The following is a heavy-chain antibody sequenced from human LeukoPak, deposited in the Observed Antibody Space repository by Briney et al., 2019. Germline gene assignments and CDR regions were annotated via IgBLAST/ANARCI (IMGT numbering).Heavy chain of an antibody. D-gene: IGHD4-17*01. Sequence: PSETLSLTCAVSGNSISYESYYWNWIRQAPGKGPEWIGNIYRGRTRLNPSYTSRVAISVDMSKSQVSLSLTSVTAADTAIYYCAGEGEYGQSYSWGQGVLVVVSA. CDR1: GNSISYESYY. CDR2: IYRGRT. V-gene: IGHV4-30-2*01. CDR3: AGEGEYGQSYS. J-gene: IGHJ5*02.